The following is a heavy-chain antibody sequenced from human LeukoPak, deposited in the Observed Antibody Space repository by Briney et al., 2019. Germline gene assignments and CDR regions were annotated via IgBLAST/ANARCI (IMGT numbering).Heavy chain of an antibody. D-gene: IGHD1-26*01. Sequence: TSETLSLTCTVSGGSNSGYYWSWIRQPAGKGLEWIGRIHPSGCTNYNPSLKSRVTMSIDTSGNQFSLRLSSVTAADAAVYYRATEGSSLDYWGLGTLVTVSS. CDR1: GGSNSGYY. J-gene: IGHJ4*02. CDR2: IHPSGCT. CDR3: ATEGSSLDY. V-gene: IGHV4-4*07.